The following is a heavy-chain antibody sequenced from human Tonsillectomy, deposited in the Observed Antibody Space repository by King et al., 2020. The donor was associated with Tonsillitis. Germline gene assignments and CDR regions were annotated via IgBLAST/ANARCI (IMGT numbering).Heavy chain of an antibody. V-gene: IGHV3-30*18. CDR2: ISSDGNDK. Sequence: VQLVESGGGVVQPGRSLRLSCAASGFTFSTYGMHWVRQAPGKGLEWVAVISSDGNDKYYTDSVKGRFTISRDNSKSTLYLQMNSLRAEDTAVYYCAKDRPYTGHDWGQGTLVTVSS. J-gene: IGHJ4*02. CDR1: GFTFSTYG. CDR3: AKDRPYTGHD. D-gene: IGHD2-2*02.